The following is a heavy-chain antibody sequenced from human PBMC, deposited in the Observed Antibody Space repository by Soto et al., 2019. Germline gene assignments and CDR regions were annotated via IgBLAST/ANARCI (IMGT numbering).Heavy chain of an antibody. J-gene: IGHJ5*02. CDR3: AGRNSLASVSLNFRELSNCKWIDP. CDR2: IYYIGST. D-gene: IGHD3-16*02. V-gene: IGHV4-39*01. Sequence: PSETLTLTCTVSGDSISNSNYYWGWFRQPPGKGLEWIASIYYIGSTYHNPSLKSRVTISVDTSNNQFSLNLNSVTASDTAVYYCAGRNSLASVSLNFRELSNCKWIDPWARGTLVPVSS. CDR1: GDSISNSNYY.